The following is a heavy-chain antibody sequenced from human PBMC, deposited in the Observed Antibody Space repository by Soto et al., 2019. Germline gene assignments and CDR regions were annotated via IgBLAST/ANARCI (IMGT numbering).Heavy chain of an antibody. CDR3: ANEEGAAADYYYGMDV. V-gene: IGHV3-30*18. J-gene: IGHJ6*02. Sequence: GGSLRLSCAAYGFTFSNYGMHWVRQAPGKGLEWVAAISYDGSNKYYADSVKGRFTISRDNSKNTLYLQMNRLRAEDTAVYYCANEEGAAADYYYGMDVWGQGTRATVTS. D-gene: IGHD6-13*01. CDR1: GFTFSNYG. CDR2: ISYDGSNK.